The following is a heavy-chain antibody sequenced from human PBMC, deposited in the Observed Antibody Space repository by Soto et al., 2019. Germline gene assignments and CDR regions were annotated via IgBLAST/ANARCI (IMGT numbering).Heavy chain of an antibody. CDR1: GGSFSGYY. D-gene: IGHD3-22*01. Sequence: SETLSLTCAVYGGSFSGYYWSWIRQPPGKGLEWIGEINHSGSTDYNPSLKSRVTISVDTSKNQFSLKLSSVTAADTAVYYCALQDYYDSRAFDYWGQGTLVTVSS. J-gene: IGHJ4*02. CDR2: INHSGST. V-gene: IGHV4-34*01. CDR3: ALQDYYDSRAFDY.